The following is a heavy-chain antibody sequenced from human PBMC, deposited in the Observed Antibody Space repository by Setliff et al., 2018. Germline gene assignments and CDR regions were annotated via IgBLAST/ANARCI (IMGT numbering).Heavy chain of an antibody. D-gene: IGHD2-2*01. CDR2: IFPADADT. V-gene: IGHV5-51*01. CDR3: AQKHQRASWAFDP. Sequence: PGESLKISCKESRDSFTNYWIIWMRQVPGKGLEWMGMIFPADADTRYNPSFKGQVTMPLDRSITTAYLQWDSLKASDTAIYYCAQKHQRASWAFDPWGRGTLVTVSS. CDR1: RDSFTNYW. J-gene: IGHJ5*02.